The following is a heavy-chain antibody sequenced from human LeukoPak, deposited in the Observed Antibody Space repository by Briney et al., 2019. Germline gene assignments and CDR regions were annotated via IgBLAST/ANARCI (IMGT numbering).Heavy chain of an antibody. V-gene: IGHV3-48*04. CDR3: ARELFNWFDP. CDR1: GFTFSSYT. J-gene: IGHJ5*02. Sequence: GGSLRLSCAASGFTFSSYTMNWVRQAPGKGLEWVSYINSGGRTIYYADSVKGRFTISRDNAKNSLYLQMNSLRAEDTAVYYCARELFNWFDPWGQGTLVTVSS. CDR2: INSGGRTI. D-gene: IGHD3-10*01.